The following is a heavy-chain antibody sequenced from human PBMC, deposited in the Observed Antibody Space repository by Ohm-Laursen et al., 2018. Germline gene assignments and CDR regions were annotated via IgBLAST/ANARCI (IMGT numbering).Heavy chain of an antibody. J-gene: IGHJ4*02. CDR1: GFTFSDYT. CDR2: IRGSGDNT. Sequence: SLRLSCAASGFTFSDYTMTWVRQAPGKGLEWVSGIRGSGDNTYYADSVKGRFTISRDNSKNTLNLQMNSLRADDTAVYYCVKGWGDNSIFDYWGQGTLVTVSS. V-gene: IGHV3-23*01. D-gene: IGHD4-11*01. CDR3: VKGWGDNSIFDY.